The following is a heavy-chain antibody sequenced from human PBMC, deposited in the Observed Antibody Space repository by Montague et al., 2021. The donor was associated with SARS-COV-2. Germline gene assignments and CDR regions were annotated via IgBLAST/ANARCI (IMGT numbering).Heavy chain of an antibody. D-gene: IGHD3-10*01. CDR1: GFSLNNRLA. CDR2: IYWDDDK. V-gene: IGHV2-5*02. Sequence: PALVKPTQTLTLTCTVSGFSLNNRLAVAWIRQPPGKALEWLALIYWDDDKRYSPSLKSRLTITKDTSKNQVVLTMTNMDPVDTATYSCAHRRSGFYYFDYWGQGTLVTVSS. CDR3: AHRRSGFYYFDY. J-gene: IGHJ4*02.